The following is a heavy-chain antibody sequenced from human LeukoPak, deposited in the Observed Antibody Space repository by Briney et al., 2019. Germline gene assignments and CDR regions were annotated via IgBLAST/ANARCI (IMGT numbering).Heavy chain of an antibody. D-gene: IGHD5-12*01. V-gene: IGHV4-38-2*02. CDR1: DYSISSGYY. CDR2: IYYSGST. Sequence: SETLSLTCSVSDYSISSGYYWSWIRQPPGKGLEWIGYIYYSGSTNYNPSLKSRVTISEDTSKNQFSLKLSSVTAADTAVYYCARGRGYSGYPYNWYYYYYYMDVWGKGTTVTVSS. J-gene: IGHJ6*03. CDR3: ARGRGYSGYPYNWYYYYYYMDV.